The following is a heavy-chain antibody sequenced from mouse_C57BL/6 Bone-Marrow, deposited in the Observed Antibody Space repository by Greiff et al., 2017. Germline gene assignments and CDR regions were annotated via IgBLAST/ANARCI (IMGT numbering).Heavy chain of an antibody. V-gene: IGHV1-74*01. J-gene: IGHJ4*01. CDR2: IPPSDSDT. D-gene: IGHD2-3*01. Sequence: VQLQQPGAELVKPGASVKVSCKASGYTFTSYWMHWVKQRPGQGLEWIGRIPPSDSDTNYNQKFKGKATLTVDKSSSTAYMQLSSLTSEDSAVYYCAIGLYDGYYVGYAMDYWGQGTSGTVSS. CDR3: AIGLYDGYYVGYAMDY. CDR1: GYTFTSYW.